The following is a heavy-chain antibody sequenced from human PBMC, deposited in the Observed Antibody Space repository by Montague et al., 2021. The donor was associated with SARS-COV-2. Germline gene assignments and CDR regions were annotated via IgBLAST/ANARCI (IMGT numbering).Heavy chain of an antibody. J-gene: IGHJ5*02. Sequence: SETLSLTCTVSGGSITDYSWTWIRQPPGKALEWIGYVFKSGGTSYNPSLKSRVTMSVDTSKSHFSLRLTSVTAADTAVYYCARRANSFDDWFDLWGQGALVTVSS. CDR2: VFKSGGT. V-gene: IGHV4-59*08. CDR3: ARRANSFDDWFDL. D-gene: IGHD2-21*01. CDR1: GGSITDYS.